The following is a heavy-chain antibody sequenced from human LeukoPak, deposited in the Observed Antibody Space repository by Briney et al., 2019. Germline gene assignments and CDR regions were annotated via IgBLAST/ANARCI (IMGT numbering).Heavy chain of an antibody. D-gene: IGHD2-15*01. CDR1: GLILSNYP. CDR2: ISYDGSNK. CDR3: ASPPATNLDY. Sequence: GGSLRLSCEASGLILSNYPMHWVRQAPGKGLEWVAVISYDGSNKYYADSVKGRFTISRDNSKNTLYLQMNSLRAEDTAVYYCASPPATNLDYWGQGTLVTVSS. J-gene: IGHJ4*02. V-gene: IGHV3-30-3*01.